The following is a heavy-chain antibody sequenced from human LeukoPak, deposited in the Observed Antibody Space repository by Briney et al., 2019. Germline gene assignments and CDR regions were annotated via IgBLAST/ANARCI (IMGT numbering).Heavy chain of an antibody. Sequence: GGSLKISCQGSGYSFTTYWIGWVRPMPGKGLEWMGIIYPGDSDSRYSPSFQGQVTMSAEKSISTAYLPWSSLKAADTAIEYSATLTSFTDSSGILPVAYFQHWGQGTLVTVSS. J-gene: IGHJ1*01. D-gene: IGHD3-22*01. CDR1: GYSFTTYW. CDR2: IYPGDSDS. CDR3: ATLTSFTDSSGILPVAYFQH. V-gene: IGHV5-51*06.